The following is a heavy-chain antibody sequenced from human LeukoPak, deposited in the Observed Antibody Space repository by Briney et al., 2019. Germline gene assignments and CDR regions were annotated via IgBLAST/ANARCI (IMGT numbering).Heavy chain of an antibody. Sequence: SETLSLTCTVSGGSISSSSYYWGWIRQPPGKGLEWIGSIYYSGSTYYNPSLKSRVTISVDTSKNQFSLKLNSVTAADTAVYFCARDRQQLARRRGYNWFDPWGQGTLVTVSS. CDR1: GGSISSSSYY. D-gene: IGHD6-13*01. CDR3: ARDRQQLARRRGYNWFDP. V-gene: IGHV4-39*07. J-gene: IGHJ5*02. CDR2: IYYSGST.